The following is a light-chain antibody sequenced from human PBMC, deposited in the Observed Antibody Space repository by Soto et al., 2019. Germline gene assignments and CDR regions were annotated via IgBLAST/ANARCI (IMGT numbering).Light chain of an antibody. CDR2: GNS. J-gene: IGLJ3*02. Sequence: SVLTQPPSVSGAPGQRVTISCTGSSSNIGAGYDVHWYQQLPGTAPKLLIYGNSNRPSGVPDRFSGSKSGTSASLAITGLQPEDEADYYCQSYDSSLSALVFGGGTKVTVL. CDR1: SSNIGAGYD. CDR3: QSYDSSLSALV. V-gene: IGLV1-40*01.